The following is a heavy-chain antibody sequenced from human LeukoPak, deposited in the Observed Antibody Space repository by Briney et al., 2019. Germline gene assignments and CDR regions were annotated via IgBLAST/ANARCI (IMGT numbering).Heavy chain of an antibody. CDR3: ATELLGYCSGGSCYSGY. D-gene: IGHD2-15*01. V-gene: IGHV3-74*01. Sequence: GALRLSCAASGFTFSSYWMHWVRQAPGKGLVWVSHIKTDGSSTNYAESVKGRFTISRDNAKNTVYLQMNSLRAEDTAVYYCATELLGYCSGGSCYSGYWGQGTLVTVSS. J-gene: IGHJ4*02. CDR2: IKTDGSST. CDR1: GFTFSSYW.